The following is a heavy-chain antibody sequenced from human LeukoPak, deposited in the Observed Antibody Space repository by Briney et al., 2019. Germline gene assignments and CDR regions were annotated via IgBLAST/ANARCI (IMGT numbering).Heavy chain of an antibody. CDR2: LYHAETV. J-gene: IGHJ1*01. D-gene: IGHD2-8*01. Sequence: SETLSLICTVSGGPISRSSYYWGWIRQSPGKGLEWIGTLYHAETVYYNPSLKNRVTISVDSSKNQLYLTLNSVTAADTAVYYCARMVSFHQWGQGTLVTVSS. CDR1: GGPISRSSYY. CDR3: ARMVSFHQ. V-gene: IGHV4-39*01.